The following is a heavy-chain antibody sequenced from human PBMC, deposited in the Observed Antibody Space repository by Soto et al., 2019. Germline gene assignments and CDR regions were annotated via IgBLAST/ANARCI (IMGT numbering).Heavy chain of an antibody. V-gene: IGHV1-18*01. CDR1: GYTFTSYG. CDR2: ISDYNGNP. D-gene: IGHD6-13*01. Sequence: QVQLVQSGAEVKKPGASVKVSCKASGYTFTSYGISWVRQAPGQGLEWMGWISDYNGNPNYAQKLQGRVTMTTDTATSTACMELRSLRSDDTAVYYCGRDWAAAGPVDYWGQGTLVTVSS. J-gene: IGHJ4*02. CDR3: GRDWAAAGPVDY.